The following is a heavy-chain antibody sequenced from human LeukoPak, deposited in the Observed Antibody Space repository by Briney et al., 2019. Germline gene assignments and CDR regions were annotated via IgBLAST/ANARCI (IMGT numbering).Heavy chain of an antibody. CDR2: INHSGST. D-gene: IGHD6-19*01. Sequence: SETLSLTCAVYGGSFSGYYWSWIRQPPGKGLEWIGEINHSGSTNYNPSLKSRVTISVDTSKNQFSLKLSSVTAADTAVYYCAGGPGGAVTDNSFDYWGQGTLVTVSS. CDR3: AGGPGGAVTDNSFDY. V-gene: IGHV4-34*01. CDR1: GGSFSGYY. J-gene: IGHJ4*02.